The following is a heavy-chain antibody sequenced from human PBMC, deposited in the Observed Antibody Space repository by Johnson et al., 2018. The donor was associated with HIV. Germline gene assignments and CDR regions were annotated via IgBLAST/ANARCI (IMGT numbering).Heavy chain of an antibody. Sequence: VQLVESGGGVVQPGRSLRLSCAASGFTFDDYGMSWVRQAPGKGLEWVSGINWNGGSTGYAYSVKGRFTISRDNAKKSLFLQMNSLRAEDTAFYYCAREGARITIFGVVNPSAFDIWGQATMVTVSS. D-gene: IGHD3-3*01. CDR2: INWNGGST. J-gene: IGHJ3*02. V-gene: IGHV3-20*04. CDR1: GFTFDDYG. CDR3: AREGARITIFGVVNPSAFDI.